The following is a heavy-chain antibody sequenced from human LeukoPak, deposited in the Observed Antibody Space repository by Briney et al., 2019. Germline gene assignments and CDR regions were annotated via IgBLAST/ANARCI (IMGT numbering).Heavy chain of an antibody. CDR3: ARGGKLALPRYYYYMDV. CDR1: SGSISTSNYY. CDR2: IFYSGST. Sequence: SETLSLTCTVSSGSISTSNYYWGWVRQPPGKALEWIGNIFYSGSTYYNPSLKSRVTISLDTSRNQFSLKLNSVTAADTAVYYCARGGKLALPRYYYYMDVWGKGTTVTVSS. V-gene: IGHV4-39*07. J-gene: IGHJ6*03. D-gene: IGHD1-7*01.